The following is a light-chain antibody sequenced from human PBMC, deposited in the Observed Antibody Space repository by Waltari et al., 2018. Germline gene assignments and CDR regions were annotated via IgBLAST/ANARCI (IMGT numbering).Light chain of an antibody. Sequence: QSALTQPASVSGCPGQSLSISCTGTSSDIGAYNFVSCYQKHPGKAPKVMIYDVNNRPSGVSSRFSGSKSGNTASLTISGLQAEDEADYYCSSYTTGSTRYVFGSGTKVTVL. CDR1: SSDIGAYNF. V-gene: IGLV2-14*03. J-gene: IGLJ1*01. CDR2: DVN. CDR3: SSYTTGSTRYV.